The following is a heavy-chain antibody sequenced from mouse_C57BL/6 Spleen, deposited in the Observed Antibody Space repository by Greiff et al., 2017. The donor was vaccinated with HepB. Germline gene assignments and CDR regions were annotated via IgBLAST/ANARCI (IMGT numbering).Heavy chain of an antibody. J-gene: IGHJ4*01. V-gene: IGHV1-82*01. CDR2: IYPGDGDT. D-gene: IGHD4-1*01. CDR3: AQLTGTFDAMDY. CDR1: GYAFSSSW. Sequence: QVQLQQYGPELVKPGASVKISCKASGYAFSSSWMNWVKQRPGKGLEWIGRIYPGDGDTNYNGKFKGKATLTADKSSSTAYMQLSSLTSEDSAVYFCAQLTGTFDAMDYWGQGTSVTVSS.